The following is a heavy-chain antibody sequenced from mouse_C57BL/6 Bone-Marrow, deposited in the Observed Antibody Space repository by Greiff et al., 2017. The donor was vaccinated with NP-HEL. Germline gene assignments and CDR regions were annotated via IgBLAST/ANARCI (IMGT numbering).Heavy chain of an antibody. Sequence: EVQLQQSGPELVKPGASVKISCKASGYTFTDYYMNWVKQSHGKSLEWIGDINPNNGGTSYNQKFKGKATLTVDKSSSTAYMELRSLTSEDSAVYYCARSSAYYGNYQDWYFDVWGTGTTVTVSS. CDR1: GYTFTDYY. CDR3: ARSSAYYGNYQDWYFDV. J-gene: IGHJ1*03. CDR2: INPNNGGT. V-gene: IGHV1-26*01. D-gene: IGHD2-10*01.